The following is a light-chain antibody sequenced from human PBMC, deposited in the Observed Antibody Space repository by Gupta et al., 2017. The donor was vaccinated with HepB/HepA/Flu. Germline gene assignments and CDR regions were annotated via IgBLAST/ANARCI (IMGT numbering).Light chain of an antibody. V-gene: IGLV2-23*02. CDR1: SSDVGSYNL. J-gene: IGLJ2*01. CDR3: CSYAGSSTFVV. Sequence: QSAPPQPASVSGSPGQSITISCTGTSSDVGSYNLVSWYQQHPGKAPKLMIYEVSKRPSGVSNRFSGSKSGNTASLTISGLQAEDEADYYCCSYAGSSTFVVFGGGTKLTVL. CDR2: EVS.